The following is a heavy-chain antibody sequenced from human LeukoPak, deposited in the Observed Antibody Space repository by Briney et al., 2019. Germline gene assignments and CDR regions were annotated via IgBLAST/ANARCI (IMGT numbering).Heavy chain of an antibody. V-gene: IGHV4-59*01. CDR1: GGSISSYY. J-gene: IGHJ3*02. CDR2: IYYSGST. D-gene: IGHD2-2*01. CDR3: ARVSEVYCSSTSCVADTAFDI. Sequence: PSETLSLTCTVSGGSISSYYWSWIRQSPGKGLECIGYIYYSGSTTYNPSLKSRVTISVDTSKNQFSLKLSSVTAADTAVYYCARVSEVYCSSTSCVADTAFDIWGQGTMVTVSS.